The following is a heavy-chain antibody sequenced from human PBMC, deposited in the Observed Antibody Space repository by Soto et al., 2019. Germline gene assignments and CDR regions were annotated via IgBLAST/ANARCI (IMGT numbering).Heavy chain of an antibody. V-gene: IGHV5-51*01. CDR1: GYRFTNYW. CDR3: ARRVCRYSSGCHYFDY. J-gene: IGHJ4*02. Sequence: GESLKISCEGSGYRFTNYWIGWVRQMPGKGLEWMGIIYPGDSETRYSPSFEGRVTISVDTSINTAYVQWSSLQASDTAIYYCARRVCRYSSGCHYFDYWGQGTLVTVSS. CDR2: IYPGDSET. D-gene: IGHD6-19*01.